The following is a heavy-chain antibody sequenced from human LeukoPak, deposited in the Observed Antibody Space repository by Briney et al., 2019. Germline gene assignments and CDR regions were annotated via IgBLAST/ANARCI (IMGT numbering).Heavy chain of an antibody. J-gene: IGHJ5*02. Sequence: PSETLSLTCTVSGGSISSYYWNWIRQPPGKGLEWIGFIYYSGTTNYNPSLKSRVTISVDTSKNQFSLKLSSVTAADTAVYYCARGGSYVWGSYRLKSWFDPWGQGTLVTVSS. CDR3: ARGGSYVWGSYRLKSWFDP. CDR2: IYYSGTT. D-gene: IGHD3-16*02. V-gene: IGHV4-59*01. CDR1: GGSISSYY.